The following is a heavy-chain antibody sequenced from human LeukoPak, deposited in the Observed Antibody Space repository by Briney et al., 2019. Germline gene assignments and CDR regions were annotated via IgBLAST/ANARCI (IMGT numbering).Heavy chain of an antibody. Sequence: GGSLRLSCAASGFTFSSYWMSWVRQAPGKGLEWVANIKQDGSEKYYVDSVKGRFTISRDNAKNSLYLQMNSLRAEDTAVYYCARAPLRFLEWLITFDIWGQGTMVTVSS. D-gene: IGHD3-3*01. J-gene: IGHJ3*02. V-gene: IGHV3-7*01. CDR3: ARAPLRFLEWLITFDI. CDR1: GFTFSSYW. CDR2: IKQDGSEK.